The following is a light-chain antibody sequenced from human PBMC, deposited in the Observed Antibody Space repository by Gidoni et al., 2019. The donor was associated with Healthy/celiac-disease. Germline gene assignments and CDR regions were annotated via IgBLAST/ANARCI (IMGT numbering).Light chain of an antibody. Sequence: EIVLTQSPATLSLSLGESATLSCRASQSVSSYLAWYQQKPGQAPRLLIYDASNRATGIPARFSGSGSGTDFTLTISSLEPEDFAVYYCQQRSNWPPWTFGQGTKVEIK. V-gene: IGKV3-11*01. CDR3: QQRSNWPPWT. CDR1: QSVSSY. CDR2: DAS. J-gene: IGKJ1*01.